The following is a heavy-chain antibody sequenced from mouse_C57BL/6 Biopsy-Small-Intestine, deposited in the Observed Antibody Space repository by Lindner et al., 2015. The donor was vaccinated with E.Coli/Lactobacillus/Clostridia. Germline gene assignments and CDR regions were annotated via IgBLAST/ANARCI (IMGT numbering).Heavy chain of an antibody. V-gene: IGHV1-34*02. CDR2: IYPNNGGT. Sequence: VQLQESGPELVKPGASVKISCKASGYIFTDYNMDRVKQSHGKSLEWIGYIYPNNGGTGYNQKFKNKATLTVDKSSSTAYMELHSLTSEDSAVYYCARGAFYRYEGYAMDYWGQGISVTVSS. J-gene: IGHJ4*01. D-gene: IGHD2-14*01. CDR3: ARGAFYRYEGYAMDY. CDR1: GYIFTDYN.